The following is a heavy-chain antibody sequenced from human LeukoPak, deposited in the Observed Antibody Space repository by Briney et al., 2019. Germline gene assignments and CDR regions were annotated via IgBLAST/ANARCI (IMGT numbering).Heavy chain of an antibody. J-gene: IGHJ4*02. Sequence: GASVKVSCKASGYTFTSYGISWVRQAPGQGLEWMGWISAYNGNTNYAQKLQGRVTMTTDTSTSTAYMELRSLRSDDTAVYYCARTDDYYYDSSGYSTDFDYWGQGTLVTVSS. CDR1: GYTFTSYG. CDR3: ARTDDYYYDSSGYSTDFDY. V-gene: IGHV1-18*01. CDR2: ISAYNGNT. D-gene: IGHD3-22*01.